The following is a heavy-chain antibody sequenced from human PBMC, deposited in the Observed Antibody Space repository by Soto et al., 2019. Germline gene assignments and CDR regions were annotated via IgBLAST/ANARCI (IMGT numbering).Heavy chain of an antibody. CDR2: ISSSGSTI. J-gene: IGHJ5*02. D-gene: IGHD2-21*01. CDR1: GFTFSTYS. V-gene: IGHV3-48*02. CDR3: AKLPLLRVVDNWFAP. Sequence: EVQLVESGGGLIQPGGSLRLSCVGSGFTFSTYSMNWVRQAPGKGLEWIAFISSSGSTITYAGSWMSRITISRENAKNSVYLQMNSLRDEDTALYYCAKLPLLRVVDNWFAPWGQGNQVTVSS.